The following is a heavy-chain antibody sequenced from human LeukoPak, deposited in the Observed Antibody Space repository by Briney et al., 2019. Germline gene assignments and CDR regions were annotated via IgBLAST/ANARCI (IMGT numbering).Heavy chain of an antibody. J-gene: IGHJ6*03. CDR3: ARDPSKTTVTTAGASYYMDV. V-gene: IGHV4-59*01. CDR1: GGSISSYY. D-gene: IGHD4-17*01. Sequence: PSETLSLTCTVSGGSISSYYWSWIRQPPGKGLEWIGYIYYSGSTNYNPSLKSRVAISVDTSKNQFSLKLSSVTAADTAVYYCARDPSKTTVTTAGASYYMDVWGKGTTVTVSS. CDR2: IYYSGST.